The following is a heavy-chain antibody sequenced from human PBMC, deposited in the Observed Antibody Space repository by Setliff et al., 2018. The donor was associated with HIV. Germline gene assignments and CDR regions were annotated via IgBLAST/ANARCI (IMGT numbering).Heavy chain of an antibody. J-gene: IGHJ5*02. D-gene: IGHD6-6*01. CDR3: ARLRPLNWFDP. CDR2: VNHRGTT. CDR1: GESLSGYS. V-gene: IGHV4-34*01. Sequence: SETLSLTCAVNGESLSGYSWTWIRQPPGKGLEWIGEVNHRGTTSHNPSLKSRVTASVDTSKNQFSLKLSSVTAADTAVYYCARLRPLNWFDPWGQGTLVTISS.